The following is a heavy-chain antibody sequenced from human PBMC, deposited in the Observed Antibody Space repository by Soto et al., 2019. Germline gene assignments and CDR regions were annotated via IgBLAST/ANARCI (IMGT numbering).Heavy chain of an antibody. J-gene: IGHJ4*02. CDR3: ARKLTWIRNGNNDY. CDR2: IYYSGTT. D-gene: IGHD5-18*01. V-gene: IGHV4-39*01. Sequence: SETLSLTCTVSGDSISSSSDYWGWIRQPPGKGLEWIGSIYYSGTTYYNPSLKSRVTISVDTSKNQFSLKLSSVTAEDTAVYYCARKLTWIRNGNNDYWGGGTLVTVSS. CDR1: GDSISSSSDY.